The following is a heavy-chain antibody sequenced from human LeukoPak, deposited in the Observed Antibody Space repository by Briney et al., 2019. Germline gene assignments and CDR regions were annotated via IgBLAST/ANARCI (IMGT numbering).Heavy chain of an antibody. D-gene: IGHD3-10*01. Sequence: GGSLRLSCAASGFTFSNFGMHWVRQAPGQGLEWVAFIRSDGSEKYSGDSVKGRFTISRDNSKNTLYLQMNSLRAEDTAVYYCARGEGPGDYWGQGTLVTVSS. J-gene: IGHJ4*02. V-gene: IGHV3-30*02. CDR1: GFTFSNFG. CDR3: ARGEGPGDY. CDR2: IRSDGSEK.